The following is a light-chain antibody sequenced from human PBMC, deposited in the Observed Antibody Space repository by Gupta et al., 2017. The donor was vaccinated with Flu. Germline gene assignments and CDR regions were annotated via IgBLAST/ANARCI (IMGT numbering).Light chain of an antibody. CDR2: SAS. Sequence: DIHMTHSPSSVSASVGDRVTITGRPSRDISTSLAWYQQKPGKAPRLLIYSASSLQTGVPSRFSGSGSKTDFTLSINNLQPEDFATYYCQQVNSFPLTFGGGTKVDIK. CDR1: RDISTS. CDR3: QQVNSFPLT. V-gene: IGKV1D-12*01. J-gene: IGKJ4*01.